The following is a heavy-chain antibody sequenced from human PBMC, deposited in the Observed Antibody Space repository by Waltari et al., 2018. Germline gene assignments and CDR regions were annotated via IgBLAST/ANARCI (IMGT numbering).Heavy chain of an antibody. J-gene: IGHJ4*02. CDR3: ARDSGATADDY. V-gene: IGHV3-7*01. CDR2: IKQDGSEK. CDR1: GFTLSSFW. Sequence: EVQLVESGGGLVQPGGSLRLSCAASGFTLSSFWLSWVRQAPGKGLEWVANIKQDGSEKYYVDSVKGRFTISRDNAKNSLYLQMNSLRAEDTAVYYCARDSGATADDYWGQGTLVTVSS. D-gene: IGHD1-26*01.